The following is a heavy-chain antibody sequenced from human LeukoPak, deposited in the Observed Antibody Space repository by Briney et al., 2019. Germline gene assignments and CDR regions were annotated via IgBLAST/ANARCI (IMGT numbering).Heavy chain of an antibody. Sequence: GRSLRLSCAASGVTFSSYAMHWVRQAPGKGREWGAVISYDGSNKSYADSVTGRFTISRDNSKNTLYLQMNSLRAEDTAVYYCARDLSVVRGVIRGYFDYWGQGTLVTVSS. CDR3: ARDLSVVRGVIRGYFDY. V-gene: IGHV3-30-3*01. D-gene: IGHD3-10*01. CDR1: GVTFSSYA. J-gene: IGHJ4*02. CDR2: ISYDGSNK.